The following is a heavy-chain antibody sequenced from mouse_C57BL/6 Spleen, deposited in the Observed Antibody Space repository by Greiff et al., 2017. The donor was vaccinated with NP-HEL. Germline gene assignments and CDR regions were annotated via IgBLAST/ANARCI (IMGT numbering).Heavy chain of an antibody. CDR2: INPYNGDT. CDR1: GYSFTGYF. Sequence: VQLKESGPELVKPGDSVKISCKASGYSFTGYFMNWVMQSHGKSLEWIGRINPYNGDTFYNQKFKGKATLTVDKSSSTAHMELRSLTSEDSAVYYCARTYYGSSPFDYWGQGTTLTVSS. CDR3: ARTYYGSSPFDY. V-gene: IGHV1-20*01. D-gene: IGHD1-1*01. J-gene: IGHJ2*01.